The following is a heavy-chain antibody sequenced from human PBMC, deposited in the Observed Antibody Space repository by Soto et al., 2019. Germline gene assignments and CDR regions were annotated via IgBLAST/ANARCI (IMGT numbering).Heavy chain of an antibody. D-gene: IGHD3-22*01. CDR1: GFTFSSYW. CDR3: ARDLYYYDSSGYYYGNWFDP. CDR2: IKQDGSEK. Sequence: PGGSLRLSCAASGFTFSSYWMSWVRQAPGKGLEWVANIKQDGSEKYYVDSVKGRFTISRDNAKNSLYLQMNSLRAEDTAVYYCARDLYYYDSSGYYYGNWFDPWGQGTLVTVSS. J-gene: IGHJ5*02. V-gene: IGHV3-7*01.